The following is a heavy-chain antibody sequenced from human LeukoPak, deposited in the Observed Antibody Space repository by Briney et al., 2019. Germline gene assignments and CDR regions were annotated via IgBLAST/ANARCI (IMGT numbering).Heavy chain of an antibody. CDR1: GFTFTDYY. CDR3: ARDPGPPRYDERLYYYYGMDV. D-gene: IGHD1-1*01. Sequence: PGGSLRLSCAASGFTFTDYYMSWIRQAPGKGLEWVSYISSGSSDTNYADSVKGRFTISRDNAKNSLYLQMNSLRAEDTAVYYCARDPGPPRYDERLYYYYGMDVWGQGTTVTVSS. V-gene: IGHV3-11*05. J-gene: IGHJ6*02. CDR2: ISSGSSDT.